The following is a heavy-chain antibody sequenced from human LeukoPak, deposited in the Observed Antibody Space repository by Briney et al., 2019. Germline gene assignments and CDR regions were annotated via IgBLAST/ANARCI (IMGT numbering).Heavy chain of an antibody. Sequence: GGSLRLSCAASGFTVSSNYMSWVRQAPGKGLEWVSVIYSGGSTYYADSVKGRFTISRDNSKNTLYLQMNSLRAEDTAVYYCARDSYSSSMDVWGQGTTVTVS. CDR1: GFTVSSNY. V-gene: IGHV3-66*01. CDR3: ARDSYSSSMDV. J-gene: IGHJ6*02. CDR2: IYSGGST. D-gene: IGHD6-19*01.